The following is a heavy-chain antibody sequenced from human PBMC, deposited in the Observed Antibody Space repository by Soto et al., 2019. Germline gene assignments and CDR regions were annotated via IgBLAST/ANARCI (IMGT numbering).Heavy chain of an antibody. Sequence: QVQLQESGSGLVKPSETLSLTCTVSGGSISTYYLSWIRQPPGKGLEYIGSIYNSGTTNYNPSLKSRVTISVDTSKNQLSLKVSSVTAADTAVYYCAGGRQWLAFDEWGQGTLATVSP. CDR3: AGGRQWLAFDE. V-gene: IGHV4-59*01. CDR2: IYNSGTT. J-gene: IGHJ4*02. D-gene: IGHD6-19*01. CDR1: GGSISTYY.